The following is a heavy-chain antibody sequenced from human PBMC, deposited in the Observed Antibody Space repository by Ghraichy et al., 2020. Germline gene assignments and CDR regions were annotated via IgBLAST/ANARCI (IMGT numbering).Heavy chain of an antibody. V-gene: IGHV3-23*01. CDR1: GFTFSSSA. Sequence: GGSLRLSCTVSGFTFSSSAMSWVRQAPGKGLEWVSIISGSGGGTYYADSVKGRFTISRDNSKNTLYLQMKSLRAEDTALYYCGKMESSGDYDYWSGYFPLDTWGQGTLVTVSS. D-gene: IGHD3-3*01. CDR2: ISGSGGGT. J-gene: IGHJ5*02. CDR3: GKMESSGDYDYWSGYFPLDT.